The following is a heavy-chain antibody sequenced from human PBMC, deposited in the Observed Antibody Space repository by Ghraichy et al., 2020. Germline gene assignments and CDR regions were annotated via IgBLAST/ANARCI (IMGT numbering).Heavy chain of an antibody. D-gene: IGHD6-13*01. V-gene: IGHV4-34*01. CDR2: INHSGST. Sequence: SQTLSLTCAVYGGSFSGYYWSWIRQPPGKGLEWIGEINHSGSTNYNPSLKSRVTISVDTSKNQFSLKLSSVTAADTAVYYCARGEQQLVPRWPIEKDAYYYYGMDVWGQGTTVTVSS. J-gene: IGHJ6*02. CDR3: ARGEQQLVPRWPIEKDAYYYYGMDV. CDR1: GGSFSGYY.